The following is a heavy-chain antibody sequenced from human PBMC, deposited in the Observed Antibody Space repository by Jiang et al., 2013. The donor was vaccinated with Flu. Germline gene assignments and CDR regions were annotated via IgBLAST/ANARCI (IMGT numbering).Heavy chain of an antibody. Sequence: GSGLVKPSETLSLTCTLSGGSISSSSYYWGWIRQPPGKGLEWIGYIYYSGSTYYNPSLKSRVTISVDTSKNQFSLRLSSVTAADTAVYYCARHPAWRVANTAMAPADYWGQGTLVTVSS. V-gene: IGHV4-39*07. CDR2: IYYSGST. J-gene: IGHJ4*02. CDR3: ARHPAWRVANTAMAPADY. CDR1: GGSISSSSYY. D-gene: IGHD5-18*01.